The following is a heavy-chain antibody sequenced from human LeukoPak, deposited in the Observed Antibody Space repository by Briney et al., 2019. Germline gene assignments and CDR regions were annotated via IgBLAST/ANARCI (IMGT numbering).Heavy chain of an antibody. CDR3: VRGLKTAYNYFDY. J-gene: IGHJ4*02. D-gene: IGHD2-21*02. CDR2: IGSSGNTI. CDR1: GFTFSDNG. V-gene: IGHV3-48*04. Sequence: GGSLRLSCAASGFTFSDNGMNWVRQAPEKGLEWISYIGSSGNTIFYADSVRGRFTISRDNAKNSLFLQMNSLRVEDTAVYYCVRGLKTAYNYFDYWGQGTLVTVSS.